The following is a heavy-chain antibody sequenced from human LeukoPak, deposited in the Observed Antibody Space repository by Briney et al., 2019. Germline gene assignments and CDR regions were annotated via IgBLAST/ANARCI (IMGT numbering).Heavy chain of an antibody. CDR3: VKRKDHQYFDY. J-gene: IGHJ4*02. CDR1: RFAFSGYS. V-gene: IGHV3-23*01. CDR2: ITPSGATT. Sequence: GGSLRLSCAASRFAFSGYSMTWVRQAPGKGLEWVSTITPSGATTYYADSVKGRFTISRDNTKNTLFLQMNSLRAEDTAIYYCVKRKDHQYFDYWGQGTLVTVSS.